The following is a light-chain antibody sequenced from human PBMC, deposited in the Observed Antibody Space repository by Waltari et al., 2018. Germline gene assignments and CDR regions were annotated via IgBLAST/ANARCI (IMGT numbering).Light chain of an antibody. V-gene: IGLV2-23*02. CDR3: CSYAGTNTWV. J-gene: IGLJ2*01. CDR2: EVS. Sequence: QSALTQPASVSASPGQSLTIPCNGTSSDVGDYNLASWYQQHPAKAPKLLIFEVSKRPTGVSNRFSASKSGNTASMTISGLQAEDEATYHCCSYAGTNTWVFGGGTKVTVL. CDR1: SSDVGDYNL.